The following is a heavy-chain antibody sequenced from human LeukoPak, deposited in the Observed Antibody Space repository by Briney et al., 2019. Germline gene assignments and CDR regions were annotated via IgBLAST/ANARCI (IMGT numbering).Heavy chain of an antibody. V-gene: IGHV3-21*01. CDR3: ARVGVEQYLVLSYSMDV. Sequence: GGSLRLSCEASGFTFTKFWMSWVRQAPGKGLEWVSSISSSGSLIYYADSVRGRFTVSRDNAKNSLHLQMNSLRAEDTAVYYCARVGVEQYLVLSYSMDVWGKGTTVTVS. J-gene: IGHJ6*03. CDR2: ISSSGSLI. D-gene: IGHD6-13*01. CDR1: GFTFTKFW.